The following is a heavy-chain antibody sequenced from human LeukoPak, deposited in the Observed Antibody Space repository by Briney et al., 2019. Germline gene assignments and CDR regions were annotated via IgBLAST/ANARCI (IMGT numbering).Heavy chain of an antibody. D-gene: IGHD2-2*01. J-gene: IGHJ4*02. CDR1: GYSFTGYY. CDR2: ISAYNGNT. Sequence: GASVKVSCKASGYSFTGYYIHWVRQAPGQGLEWMGWISAYNGNTNYAQKLQGRVTMTTDTSTSTAYMELRSLRSDDTAVYYCARDMRADVVVPAATISDYWGQGTLVTVSS. CDR3: ARDMRADVVVPAATISDY. V-gene: IGHV1-18*04.